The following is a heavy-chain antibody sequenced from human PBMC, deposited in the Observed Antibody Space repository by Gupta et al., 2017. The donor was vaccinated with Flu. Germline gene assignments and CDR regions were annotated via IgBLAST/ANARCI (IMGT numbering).Heavy chain of an antibody. J-gene: IGHJ5*02. CDR1: GGSFSGYY. CDR2: INHSGST. V-gene: IGHV4-34*01. D-gene: IGHD3-10*01. CDR3: ASDGTIWFGEPSAGDWFDP. Sequence: QVQLQQWGAGLLKPSETLSLTCAVYGGSFSGYYWSWIRQPPGKGLEWIGEINHSGSTNYNPSLKSRVTISVDTSKNQFSLKLSSVTAADTAVYYCASDGTIWFGEPSAGDWFDPWGQGTLVTVSS.